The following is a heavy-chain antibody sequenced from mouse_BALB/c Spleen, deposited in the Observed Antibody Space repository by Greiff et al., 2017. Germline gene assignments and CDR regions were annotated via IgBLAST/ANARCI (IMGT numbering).Heavy chain of an antibody. J-gene: IGHJ3*01. CDR2: IDPANGNT. CDR3: ARGAIYYDSAY. CDR1: GFNIKDTY. Sequence: VQLKDSGAELVKPGASVKLSCTASGFNIKDTYMHWVKQRPEQGLEWIGRIDPANGNTKYDPKFQGKATITADTSSNTAYLQLSSLTSEDTAVYYCARGAIYYDSAYWGQGTLVTVSA. D-gene: IGHD2-4*01. V-gene: IGHV14-3*02.